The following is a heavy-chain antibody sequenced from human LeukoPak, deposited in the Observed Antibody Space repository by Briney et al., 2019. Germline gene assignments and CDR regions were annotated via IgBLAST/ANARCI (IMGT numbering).Heavy chain of an antibody. V-gene: IGHV3-23*01. CDR1: GFTFSSYG. CDR3: ARRQLARGSGRYSWSY. Sequence: GGTLRLSCAASGFTFSSYGMSWVRQAPGKGLEWVSTISSSGGSTYYADSVKGRFTISRDNSKNTLYLQMNSLRAEDTAVYYCARRQLARGSGRYSWSYWGQGTLVTVSS. J-gene: IGHJ4*02. D-gene: IGHD3-10*01. CDR2: ISSSGGST.